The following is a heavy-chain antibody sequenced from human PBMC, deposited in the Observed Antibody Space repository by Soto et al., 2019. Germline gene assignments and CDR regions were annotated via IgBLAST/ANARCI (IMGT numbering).Heavy chain of an antibody. CDR1: GGSISSSSYY. V-gene: IGHV4-39*01. CDR3: ARNSIAVAEVWFDP. CDR2: IYYSGST. D-gene: IGHD6-19*01. J-gene: IGHJ5*02. Sequence: SETLSLTCTVSGGSISSSSYYWGWIRQPPGKGLEWIGSIYYSGSTYYNPSLKSRVTISVDTSKNQFSPKLSSVTAADTAVYYCARNSIAVAEVWFDPWGQGTLVTVSS.